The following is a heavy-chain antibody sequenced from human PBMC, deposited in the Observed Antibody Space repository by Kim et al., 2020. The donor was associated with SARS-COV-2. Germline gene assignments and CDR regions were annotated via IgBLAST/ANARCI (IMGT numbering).Heavy chain of an antibody. D-gene: IGHD1-26*01. J-gene: IGHJ4*02. Sequence: GGSLRLSCAASGFTFSSYAMHWVRQAPGKGLEWVAVISYDGSNKYYADSVKGRFTISRDNSKNTLYLQMNSLRAEDTAVYYCAIQEGELLGGEYYFDYWGQGTLVTVSS. V-gene: IGHV3-30-3*01. CDR2: ISYDGSNK. CDR1: GFTFSSYA. CDR3: AIQEGELLGGEYYFDY.